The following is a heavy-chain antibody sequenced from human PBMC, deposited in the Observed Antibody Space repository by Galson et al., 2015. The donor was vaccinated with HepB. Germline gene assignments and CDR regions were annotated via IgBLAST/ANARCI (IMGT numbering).Heavy chain of an antibody. CDR3: ARGRPYSYGPYYFDY. Sequence: SLRLSCAASGFTFSSYAMHWVRQAPGKGLEWVAVISYDGSNKYYADSVKGRFTISRDNSKNTLYLQMNSLRAEDTAVYYCARGRPYSYGPYYFDYWGQGTLVTVSS. CDR2: ISYDGSNK. CDR1: GFTFSSYA. D-gene: IGHD5-18*01. V-gene: IGHV3-30*04. J-gene: IGHJ4*02.